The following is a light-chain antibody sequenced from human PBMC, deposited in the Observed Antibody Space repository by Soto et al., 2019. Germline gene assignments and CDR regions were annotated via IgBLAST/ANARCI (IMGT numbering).Light chain of an antibody. CDR1: QSVSSN. Sequence: EILMTQSPGTLSVFPGERATLSCRASQSVSSNLAWYQQKPGQAPRLLFYGASTRATGLPARFSGTGSGTEFTLTINSLQAEDSAVYYCQQYYNWPRTFGQGTRLEIK. J-gene: IGKJ5*01. CDR3: QQYYNWPRT. CDR2: GAS. V-gene: IGKV3-15*01.